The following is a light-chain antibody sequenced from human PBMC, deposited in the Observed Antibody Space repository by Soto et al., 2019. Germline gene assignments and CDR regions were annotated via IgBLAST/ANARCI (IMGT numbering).Light chain of an antibody. Sequence: EILLTQSPATLSVSPGERATLSCRSSQSVNRNLGWYQQKPGQAPRLLIFAASTRAPGIPARFSGSGSGTAFTITISGLQSEDFAVYYCQQYNSWTSITFGQGTRLEVK. CDR2: AAS. CDR1: QSVNRN. CDR3: QQYNSWTSIT. J-gene: IGKJ5*01. V-gene: IGKV3-15*01.